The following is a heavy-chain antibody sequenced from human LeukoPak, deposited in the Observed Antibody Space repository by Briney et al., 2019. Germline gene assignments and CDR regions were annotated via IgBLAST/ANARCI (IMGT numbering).Heavy chain of an antibody. CDR1: GYTFTSYA. J-gene: IGHJ4*02. CDR3: ARWKYSYGPFDY. CDR2: INAGNGNT. V-gene: IGHV1-3*03. Sequence: GASVKVSCKASGYTFTSYAMHWVRQAPGQRLEWMGWINAGNGNTKYSQEFQGRVTITRDTSASTAYMELSSLRSEDMAVYYCARWKYSYGPFDYWGQGTLVTVSS. D-gene: IGHD5-18*01.